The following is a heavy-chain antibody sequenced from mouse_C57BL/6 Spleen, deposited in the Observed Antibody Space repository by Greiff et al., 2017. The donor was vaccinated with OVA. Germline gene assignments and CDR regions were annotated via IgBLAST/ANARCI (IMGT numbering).Heavy chain of an antibody. CDR1: GYTFTSYW. CDR2: INPSNGGT. CDR3: ARFYYDYDGCAY. J-gene: IGHJ3*01. D-gene: IGHD2-4*01. Sequence: QVQLKESGTELVKPGASVKLSCKASGYTFTSYWMHWVKQRPGQGLEWIGNINPSNGGTNYNEKFKSKATLTVDKSSSTAYMQLSSLTSEDSAVYYCARFYYDYDGCAYWGQGTLVTVSA. V-gene: IGHV1-53*01.